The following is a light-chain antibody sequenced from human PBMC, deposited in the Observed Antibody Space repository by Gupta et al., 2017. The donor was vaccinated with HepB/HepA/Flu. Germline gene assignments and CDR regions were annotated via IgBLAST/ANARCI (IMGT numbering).Light chain of an antibody. CDR1: SSNTGSNY. J-gene: IGLJ2*01. V-gene: IGLV1-47*01. CDR2: RNN. Sequence: QSVLPQPPSASGTPGQTVTISCSGSSSNTGSNYVYWYQQLPGTAPKLLIYRNNQRPSGVPDRFSGSKSGTSASLAISGLRSEDEADYYCAAWDDSLSGQVVFGGGTKLTVL. CDR3: AAWDDSLSGQVV.